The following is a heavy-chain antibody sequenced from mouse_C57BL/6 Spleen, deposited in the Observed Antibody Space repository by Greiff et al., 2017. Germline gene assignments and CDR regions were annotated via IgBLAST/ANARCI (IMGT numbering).Heavy chain of an antibody. J-gene: IGHJ3*01. D-gene: IGHD2-3*01. Sequence: VHVKQSGAELVRPGASVKLSCTASGFNIKDYYMHWVKQRPEQGLEWIGRIDPEDGDTEYAPKFQGKATMTADTSSNTAYLQLSSLTSEDTAVYYCTTDGYRFAYWGQGTLVTVSA. CDR1: GFNIKDYY. V-gene: IGHV14-1*01. CDR3: TTDGYRFAY. CDR2: IDPEDGDT.